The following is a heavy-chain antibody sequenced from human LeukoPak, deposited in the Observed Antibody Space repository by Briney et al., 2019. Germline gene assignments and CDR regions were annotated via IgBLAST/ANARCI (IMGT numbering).Heavy chain of an antibody. CDR1: GGSISSGGYY. V-gene: IGHV4-31*03. D-gene: IGHD6-25*01. J-gene: IGHJ6*02. CDR2: IYYSGST. Sequence: SETLSLTCTVSGGSISSGGYYWSWIRQHPGKGLEWIGYIYYSGSTYYNPSLKSRVTISVDTSKNQFSLKLSSVTAADTAVYYCARGPFSGWPHYYYYGMDVWGQGTTVTVSS. CDR3: ARGPFSGWPHYYYYGMDV.